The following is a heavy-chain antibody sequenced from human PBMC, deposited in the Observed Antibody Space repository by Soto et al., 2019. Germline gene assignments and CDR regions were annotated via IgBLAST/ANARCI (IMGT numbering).Heavy chain of an antibody. V-gene: IGHV3-30-3*01. Sequence: GGSLRLSCAASGFTFSSYAMHWVRQAPGKGLEWVAVISYDGSNKYYADSVKGRFTISRDNSKNTLYLQMNSLRAEDTAVYYCARDGRDGSKDYYGMDVWGQGTTVTVSS. CDR1: GFTFSSYA. J-gene: IGHJ6*02. D-gene: IGHD2-15*01. CDR3: ARDGRDGSKDYYGMDV. CDR2: ISYDGSNK.